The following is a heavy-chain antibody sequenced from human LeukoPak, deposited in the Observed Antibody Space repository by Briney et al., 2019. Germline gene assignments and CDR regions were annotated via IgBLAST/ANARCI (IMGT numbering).Heavy chain of an antibody. D-gene: IGHD6-13*01. CDR2: IYYSGST. J-gene: IGHJ4*02. CDR1: GGSISSSSYY. V-gene: IGHV4-61*01. CDR3: AREGIAGEYYFDY. Sequence: SETLSLTCTVSGGSISSSSYYWGWIRQPPGKGLEWIGYIYYSGSTNYNPSLKSRVTISVDTSKNQFSLKLSSVTAADTAVYYCAREGIAGEYYFDYWGQGTLVTVSS.